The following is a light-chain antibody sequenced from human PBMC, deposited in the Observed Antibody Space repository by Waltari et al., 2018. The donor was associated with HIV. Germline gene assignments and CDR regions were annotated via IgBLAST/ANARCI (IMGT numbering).Light chain of an antibody. Sequence: QSALTQPASVSGSPGQSITISCTGTSSDVGNYHLVSWYHQHPGQVPKVMIYEVSKRPSGVSNRFSGSKSGNRASLTISGLQAEDEADYYCCSYAGSSAVVFGGGTKLTVL. CDR2: EVS. CDR3: CSYAGSSAVV. V-gene: IGLV2-23*02. J-gene: IGLJ2*01. CDR1: SSDVGNYHL.